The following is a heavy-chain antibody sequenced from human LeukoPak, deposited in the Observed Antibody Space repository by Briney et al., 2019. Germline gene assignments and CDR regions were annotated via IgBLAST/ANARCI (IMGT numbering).Heavy chain of an antibody. V-gene: IGHV4-34*01. D-gene: IGHD3-10*01. CDR3: ARGRYYYGSGSSGNWFDP. Sequence: PSETLSLTCAVYGGSFSGYYWSWIRQPPGKGLEWIGEIYHSGSTNYNPSLKSRVTISVDTSKNQFSLKLSSVTAADTAVYYCARGRYYYGSGSSGNWFDPWGQGTLVTVSS. CDR2: IYHSGST. J-gene: IGHJ5*02. CDR1: GGSFSGYY.